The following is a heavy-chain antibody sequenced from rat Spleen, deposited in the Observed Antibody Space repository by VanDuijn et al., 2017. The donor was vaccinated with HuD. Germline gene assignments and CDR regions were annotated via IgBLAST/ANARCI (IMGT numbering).Heavy chain of an antibody. CDR2: ISYDGSST. CDR1: GFTFSDYY. CDR3: ARHGPYSGDGWYFDF. J-gene: IGHJ3*01. D-gene: IGHD1-1*01. Sequence: EVQLVESGGGLVQPGRSMKLSCAASGFTFSDYYMDWVRQAPTKGLEWFASISYDGSSTYYGDSGKGRFTIPRDKAKSTLYLQMNSLRFEDTATYYCARHGPYSGDGWYFDFWGQGTLVTVSS. V-gene: IGHV5-22*01.